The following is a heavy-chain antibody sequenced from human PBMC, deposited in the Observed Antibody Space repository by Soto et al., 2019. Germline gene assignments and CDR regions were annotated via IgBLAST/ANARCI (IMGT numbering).Heavy chain of an antibody. CDR3: ARDRVVGALFDS. D-gene: IGHD1-26*01. J-gene: IGHJ4*01. Sequence: SVKVSCKAPGGTFFSDAISWVRQAPGQWLEWMGGIIPIFGTANYAQKFQVRVTITAHESTSTAYMELRSLRSEDTAVYYCARDRVVGALFDSWGHVTLVTVSS. CDR1: GGTFFSDA. V-gene: IGHV1-69*13. CDR2: IIPIFGTA.